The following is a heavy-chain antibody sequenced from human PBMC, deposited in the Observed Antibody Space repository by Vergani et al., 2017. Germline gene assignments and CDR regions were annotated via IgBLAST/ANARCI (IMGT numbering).Heavy chain of an antibody. CDR3: AREDGYCSSTSCQPFGGWYGLAY. J-gene: IGHJ4*02. CDR2: IIPIFGTA. CDR1: GGTFSSYA. V-gene: IGHV1-69*01. Sequence: QVQLVQSGAEVKKPGSSVKVSCKASGGTFSSYAISWVRQAPGQGLEWMGGIIPIFGTANYAQKFQGRVTITADESTSTAYMELSSLRSEDTAVYYCAREDGYCSSTSCQPFGGWYGLAYWGQGTLVTVSS. D-gene: IGHD2-2*03.